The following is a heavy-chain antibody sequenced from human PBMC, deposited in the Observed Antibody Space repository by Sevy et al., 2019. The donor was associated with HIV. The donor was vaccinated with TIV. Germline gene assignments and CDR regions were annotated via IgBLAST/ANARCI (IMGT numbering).Heavy chain of an antibody. D-gene: IGHD4-17*01. Sequence: GGSLRLSCTASGFTFSSYEMNWARQAPGKGLEWVSYITNSGSSIYYSYSVRGRFTVSRDNAKNSLYLQMKSLRAEDTAVYYCARDLPPSATTVAHFDYWGRGTLVTVSS. CDR2: ITNSGSSI. CDR3: ARDLPPSATTVAHFDY. V-gene: IGHV3-48*03. J-gene: IGHJ4*02. CDR1: GFTFSSYE.